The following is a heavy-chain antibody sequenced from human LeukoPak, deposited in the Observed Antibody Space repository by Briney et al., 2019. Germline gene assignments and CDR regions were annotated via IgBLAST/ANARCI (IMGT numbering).Heavy chain of an antibody. J-gene: IGHJ4*02. D-gene: IGHD3-22*01. CDR2: INPHSGDT. Sequence: ASVKVSCKASGYTFTFYYLHWVRQAPGQGLEWLGWINPHSGDTNYAQRFQGRVTMTRDTSISTAYLELSRLRSDDTAVFYCARGDSSPYYYFDYWGQGTLVTVSS. CDR3: ARGDSSPYYYFDY. V-gene: IGHV1-2*02. CDR1: GYTFTFYY.